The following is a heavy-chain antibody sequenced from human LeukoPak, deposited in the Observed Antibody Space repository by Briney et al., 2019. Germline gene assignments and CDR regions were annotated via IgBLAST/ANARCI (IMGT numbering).Heavy chain of an antibody. J-gene: IGHJ3*02. D-gene: IGHD6-13*01. CDR1: GGSVSSGRNY. V-gene: IGHV4-61*01. CDR2: IYNSGST. CDR3: ARDLKQQLVLGAFDI. Sequence: SETLSLTCTGFGGSVSSGRNYWSWIRQPPGKGLEWIGYIYNSGSTNYNPSLKSRVTISVDTSKNQFSLKLSSVTAADTAVYYCARDLKQQLVLGAFDIWGQGTMVTVSS.